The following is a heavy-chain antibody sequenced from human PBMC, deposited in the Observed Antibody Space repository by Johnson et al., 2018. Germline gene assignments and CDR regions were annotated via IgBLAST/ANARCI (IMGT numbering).Heavy chain of an antibody. CDR3: AKEFGIDAISPGRYGMDV. D-gene: IGHD3-10*01. J-gene: IGHJ6*02. V-gene: IGHV3-30*18. CDR1: GFTFSSYA. Sequence: QVQLVQSGGGVVQPGRSLRLSCAASGFTFSSYAMHWVRQAPGKGLEWVTFISYLGSKQYYADSVKGRFTISRDNSKNTLYLQVNSLRAEDTAVYYCAKEFGIDAISPGRYGMDVWGQGTTVTVSS. CDR2: ISYLGSKQ.